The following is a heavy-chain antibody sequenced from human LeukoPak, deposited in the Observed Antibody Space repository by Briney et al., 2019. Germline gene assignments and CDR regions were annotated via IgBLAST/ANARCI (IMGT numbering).Heavy chain of an antibody. CDR1: GYTFTSYD. D-gene: IGHD5-18*01. J-gene: IGHJ6*02. Sequence: GASVKVSCKASGYTFTSYDINWVRQATGQGLEWMGWMNPNSGNTGYAQKFQGRVTMTRNTSLSTAYMELSSLRSEDTAVYYCARTAPSRKYYYYGMDVWGQGTTVTVSS. CDR3: ARTAPSRKYYYYGMDV. V-gene: IGHV1-8*01. CDR2: MNPNSGNT.